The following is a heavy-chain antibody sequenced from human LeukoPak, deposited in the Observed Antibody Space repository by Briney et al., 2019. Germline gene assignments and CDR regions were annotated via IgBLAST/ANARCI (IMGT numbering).Heavy chain of an antibody. CDR1: GGTFSSYA. D-gene: IGHD2/OR15-2a*01. CDR3: ARDSIYYFDY. J-gene: IGHJ4*02. Sequence: GASVKVSCKASGGTFSSYAISWVRQAPGQGLGWMGRIIPILGIANYAQKFQGRVTITADKSTSTAYMELSSLRSEDTAVYYCARDSIYYFDYWGQGTLVTVSS. CDR2: IIPILGIA. V-gene: IGHV1-69*04.